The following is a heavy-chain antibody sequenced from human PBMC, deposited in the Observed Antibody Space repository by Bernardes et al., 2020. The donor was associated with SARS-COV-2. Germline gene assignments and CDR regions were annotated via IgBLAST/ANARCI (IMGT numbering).Heavy chain of an antibody. Sequence: GGSLRLSRAAPGFTFSTFWMHLVRPAPGEGLVWVSRLNSDWRTTSYADSVQGRFTISRDNAKNTLYLQMNSLRAEDTAVYYCLRGPSAGYGRFEYWGQGTVVTVSS. V-gene: IGHV3-74*01. CDR2: LNSDWRTT. J-gene: IGHJ4*02. CDR1: GFTFSTFW. CDR3: LRGPSAGYGRFEY. D-gene: IGHD5-12*01.